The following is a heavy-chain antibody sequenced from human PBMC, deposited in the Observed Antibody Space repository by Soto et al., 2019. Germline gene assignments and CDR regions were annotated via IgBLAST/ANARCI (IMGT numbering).Heavy chain of an antibody. D-gene: IGHD6-19*01. CDR1: GFILSGCA. CDR2: ISSSSSVI. J-gene: IGHJ6*03. V-gene: IGHV3-48*01. CDR3: ARDLSRGAKWQVYMDV. Sequence: EVQLLESGGGLVQPGGSLRLSCATSGFILSGCAMNWVRQAPGKGLEWVSYISSSSSVIDYADSVKGRFTISRDNAMNSPYFKRKSLRAEATAVYYIARDLSRGAKWQVYMDVWGKGTTVTVSS.